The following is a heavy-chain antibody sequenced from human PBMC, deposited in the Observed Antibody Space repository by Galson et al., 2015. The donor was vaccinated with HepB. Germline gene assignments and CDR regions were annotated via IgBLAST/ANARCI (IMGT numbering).Heavy chain of an antibody. Sequence: SVKVSCRASGYTFTSYYMHWVRQAPGQGLEWMGIINPSGGSTSYAQKFQGRVTMTRDTSTSTAYMELSSLRSEDTAVYYCARDPTVVTPGVLDYYYYYGMDVWGQGTTVTVSS. J-gene: IGHJ6*02. D-gene: IGHD4-23*01. CDR3: ARDPTVVTPGVLDYYYYYGMDV. CDR2: INPSGGST. V-gene: IGHV1-46*01. CDR1: GYTFTSYY.